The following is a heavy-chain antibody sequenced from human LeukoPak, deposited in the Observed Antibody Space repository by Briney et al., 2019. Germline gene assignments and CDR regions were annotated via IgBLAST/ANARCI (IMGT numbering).Heavy chain of an antibody. CDR1: GFPFSDFS. CDR3: AKQSYARSLGE. V-gene: IGHV3-23*01. Sequence: GGSLRLSCATSGFPFSDFSMSWVRQAPGKGLEWISTTNSGGTSTYYAESVKGRFTISRDDSKNTLYLQMSSLRVEDTAVYYCAKQSYARSLGEGGPGTLVSVSS. J-gene: IGHJ4*02. D-gene: IGHD2-8*01. CDR2: TNSGGTST.